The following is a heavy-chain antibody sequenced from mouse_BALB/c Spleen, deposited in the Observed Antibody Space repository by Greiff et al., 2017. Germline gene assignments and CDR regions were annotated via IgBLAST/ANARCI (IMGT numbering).Heavy chain of an antibody. V-gene: IGHV14-3*02. Sequence: EVKLMESGAELVKPGASVKLSCTASGFNIKDTYMHWVKQRPEQGLEWIGRIDPANGNTKYDPKFQGKATITADTSSNTAYLQLSSLTSEDTAVYYCARSGSSWFDYWGQGTTLTVSS. CDR1: GFNIKDTY. CDR3: ARSGSSWFDY. CDR2: IDPANGNT. D-gene: IGHD1-1*01. J-gene: IGHJ2*01.